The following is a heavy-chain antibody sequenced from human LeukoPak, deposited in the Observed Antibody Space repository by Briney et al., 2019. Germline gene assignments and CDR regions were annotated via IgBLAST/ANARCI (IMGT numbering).Heavy chain of an antibody. D-gene: IGHD2-15*01. CDR1: GGTFSSYA. V-gene: IGHV1-69*05. J-gene: IGHJ6*03. Sequence: SVKVSCKASGGTFSSYAISWVRQAPGQGLEWMGGIIPIFGTANYAQKFQGRVTITTDESTSTAYMGLSSLRSEDTAVYYCAREGGYSGDYCYYMDVWGKGTTVTVSS. CDR2: IIPIFGTA. CDR3: AREGGYSGDYCYYMDV.